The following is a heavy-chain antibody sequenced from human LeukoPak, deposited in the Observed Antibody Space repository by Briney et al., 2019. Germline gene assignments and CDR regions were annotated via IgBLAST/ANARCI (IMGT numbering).Heavy chain of an antibody. V-gene: IGHV3-11*01. CDR2: ISSSGSTI. D-gene: IGHD2-8*01. J-gene: IGHJ3*02. Sequence: GGSLRLSCAASGFTFSDYYMTWIRQAPGKGLEWVSYISSSGSTIYYADSVKGRFTISRDNAKNSLYLQMNSLRAEDTAVYYCARDDRTINDAFDIWGQGTMVTVSS. CDR1: GFTFSDYY. CDR3: ARDDRTINDAFDI.